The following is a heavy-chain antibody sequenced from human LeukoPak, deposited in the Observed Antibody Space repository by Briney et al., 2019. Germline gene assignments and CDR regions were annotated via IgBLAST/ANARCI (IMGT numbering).Heavy chain of an antibody. Sequence: SVKVSCKASGGTFSSYAISWVRQAPGQGLEWMGGIIPIFGTANYAQKFQGRVTITADESTSTAYMELSCLRSEDTAVYYCARLCWGNQLAGFDSWGQGTLFTVSS. D-gene: IGHD3-10*02. J-gene: IGHJ4*02. V-gene: IGHV1-69*13. CDR3: ARLCWGNQLAGFDS. CDR1: GGTFSSYA. CDR2: IIPIFGTA.